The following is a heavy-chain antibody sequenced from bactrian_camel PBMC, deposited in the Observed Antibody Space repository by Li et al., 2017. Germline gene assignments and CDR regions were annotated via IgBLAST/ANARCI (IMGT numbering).Heavy chain of an antibody. Sequence: VQLVESGGGLVQPGGSLRLSCAASGFTFSNYHMSWVRQAPGKGLEWVSRIIHDGDTTSYADSVKGRFTISRDNAKNTVTLQMNSLKPEDSAVYYCVREEKGTYFNYWGQGTQVTVS. CDR1: GFTFSNYH. CDR3: VREEKGTYFNY. V-gene: IGHV3S40*01. D-gene: IGHD7*01. J-gene: IGHJ4*01. CDR2: IIHDGDTT.